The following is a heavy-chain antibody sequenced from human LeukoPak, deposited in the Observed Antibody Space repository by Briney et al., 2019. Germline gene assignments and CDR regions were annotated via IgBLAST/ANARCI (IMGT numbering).Heavy chain of an antibody. D-gene: IGHD2-2*01. CDR2: IYTSGST. CDR3: ARGGLGYCSSTSCHLFDP. CDR1: GGSISSYY. J-gene: IGHJ5*02. V-gene: IGHV4-4*07. Sequence: SETLSLTCTVSGGSISSYYWSWIRQPAGKGLEWIGRIYTSGSTNYNPSLKSRVTMSVDTSKNQFSLKLSSVTAADTAVYYCARGGLGYCSSTSCHLFDPWGQGTLVTVSS.